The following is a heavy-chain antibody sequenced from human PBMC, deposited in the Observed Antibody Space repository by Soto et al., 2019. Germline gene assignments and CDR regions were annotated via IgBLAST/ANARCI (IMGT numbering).Heavy chain of an antibody. CDR1: GYTFATST. J-gene: IGHJ4*02. Sequence: GPEAQKPGASVKVSCKASGYTFATSTISWLRQAPGQGPEWMGWIKAYSGNTNYAQKLQGRLTMTTDTSTSTAYTELRSLTTDDTAIYYCAIADYGDDDYWGQGTLVTVSS. CDR3: AIADYGDDDY. D-gene: IGHD4-17*01. CDR2: IKAYSGNT. V-gene: IGHV1-18*01.